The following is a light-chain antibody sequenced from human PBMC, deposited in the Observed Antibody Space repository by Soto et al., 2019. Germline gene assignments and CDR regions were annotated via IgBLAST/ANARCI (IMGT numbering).Light chain of an antibody. V-gene: IGKV1-5*03. Sequence: DMQITQSPSTLSASVEDRVTITCRSSQSINRWLAWYQHKPGKAPALLIYEASSLESGIPSRFSGSGFGTEFTLTISSLQPDDFATYYCQQYNRYRTFGQGTKV. CDR2: EAS. CDR1: QSINRW. J-gene: IGKJ1*01. CDR3: QQYNRYRT.